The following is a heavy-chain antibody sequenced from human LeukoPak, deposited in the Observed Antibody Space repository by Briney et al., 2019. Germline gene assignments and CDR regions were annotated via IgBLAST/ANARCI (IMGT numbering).Heavy chain of an antibody. V-gene: IGHV7-4-1*02. J-gene: IGHJ6*03. CDR3: ARVAYCSSTSCPYYMDV. CDR1: GYTFTSYD. CDR2: INTNTGNP. D-gene: IGHD2-2*01. Sequence: ASVKVSCKASGYTFTSYDINWVRQATGQGLEWMGWINTNTGNPTYAQGFTGRFVFSLDTSVSTAYLQISSLKAEDTAVYYCARVAYCSSTSCPYYMDVWGKGTTVTVSS.